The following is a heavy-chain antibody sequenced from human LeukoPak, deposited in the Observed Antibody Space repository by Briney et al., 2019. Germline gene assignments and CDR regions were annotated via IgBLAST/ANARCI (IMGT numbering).Heavy chain of an antibody. V-gene: IGHV1-2*02. CDR3: ARDLHPYIVVVPAAPDY. CDR2: INPNSGGT. D-gene: IGHD2-2*01. CDR1: GYTFTSYA. J-gene: IGHJ4*02. Sequence: ASVKVSCKASGYTFTSYAMGWVRQAPGQGLEWMGWINPNSGGTNYAQKFQGRVTMTRDTSISTAYMELSRLRSDGTAVYYCARDLHPYIVVVPAAPDYWGQGTLVTVSS.